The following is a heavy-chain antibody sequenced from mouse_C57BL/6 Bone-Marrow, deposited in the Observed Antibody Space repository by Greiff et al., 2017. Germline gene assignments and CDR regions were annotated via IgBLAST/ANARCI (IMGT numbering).Heavy chain of an antibody. V-gene: IGHV5-6*01. Sequence: EVKLMESGGDLVKPGGSLKLSCAASGFTFRSYGMSWVRQTPDKRLEWVATISSGGSYTYYPDSVKGRFTISRDNAKNTLYLQMSSLKSEDTAMYYCARHHAGFAYWGQGTLVTVSA. CDR1: GFTFRSYG. CDR2: ISSGGSYT. J-gene: IGHJ3*01. CDR3: ARHHAGFAY.